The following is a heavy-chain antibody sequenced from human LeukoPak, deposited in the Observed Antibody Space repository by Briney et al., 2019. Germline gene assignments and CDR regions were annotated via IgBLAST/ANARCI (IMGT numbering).Heavy chain of an antibody. Sequence: SVKVSCKASGGTFSSYAISWVRQAPGQGLEWMGGIIPIFGTANYAQKFQGRVTITTDESTSTAYMELSSLRSEDTAVYYCARDHGATIFAYWFDPWGQGTLVTVSS. V-gene: IGHV1-69*05. D-gene: IGHD3-3*01. CDR1: GGTFSSYA. CDR2: IIPIFGTA. CDR3: ARDHGATIFAYWFDP. J-gene: IGHJ5*02.